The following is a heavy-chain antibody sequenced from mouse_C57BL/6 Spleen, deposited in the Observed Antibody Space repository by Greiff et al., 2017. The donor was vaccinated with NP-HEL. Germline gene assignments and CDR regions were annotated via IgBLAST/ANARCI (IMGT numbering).Heavy chain of an antibody. J-gene: IGHJ2*01. CDR3: ARSLTGTGFDY. CDR1: GYTFTSYW. CDR2: IHPNSGST. D-gene: IGHD4-1*01. V-gene: IGHV1-64*01. Sequence: QVHVKQSGAELVKPGASVKLSCKASGYTFTSYWMHWVKQRPGQGLEWIGMIHPNSGSTNYNEKFKSKATLTVDKSSSTAYMQLSSLTSEDSAVYYCARSLTGTGFDYWGQGTTLTVSS.